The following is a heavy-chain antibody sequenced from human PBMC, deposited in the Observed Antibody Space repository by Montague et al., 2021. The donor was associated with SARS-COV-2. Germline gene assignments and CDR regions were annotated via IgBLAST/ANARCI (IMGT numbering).Heavy chain of an antibody. D-gene: IGHD6-19*01. V-gene: IGHV3-33*01. CDR2: IWSDGSNK. J-gene: IGHJ4*02. Sequence: LRLSCAASGFTFSSYGMHWVRQAPGKGLEWVAIIWSDGSNKYYADSVKGRFSISRDNSKNTLYLQMNSLRAEDTAVYYCATPSHGYSSGWYYFDYWGQGTLVTVSS. CDR1: GFTFSSYG. CDR3: ATPSHGYSSGWYYFDY.